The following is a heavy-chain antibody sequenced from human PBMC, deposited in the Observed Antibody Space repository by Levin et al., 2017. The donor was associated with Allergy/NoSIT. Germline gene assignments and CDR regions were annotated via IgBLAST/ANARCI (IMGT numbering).Heavy chain of an antibody. V-gene: IGHV3-48*01. D-gene: IGHD4-17*01. J-gene: IGHJ2*01. CDR1: GFTFSSYS. CDR3: ARDGLNPYGARGYFDL. Sequence: SGESLKISCAASGFTFSSYSMNWVRQAPGRGLEWLSYITTSSTSTSYADSVKGRFTISRDNAKNSLYLQINGLRAEDTAIYYCARDGLNPYGARGYFDLWGRGTLVTVSS. CDR2: ITTSSTST.